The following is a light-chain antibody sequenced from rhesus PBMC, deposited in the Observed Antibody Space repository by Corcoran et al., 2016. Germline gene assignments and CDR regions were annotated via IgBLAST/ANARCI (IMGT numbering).Light chain of an antibody. J-gene: IGKJ4*01. V-gene: IGKV1-32*01. Sequence: DIQMTQSPSSLSASVGDRVTITCRASQGISSYLNWYQQKPGKAPKLLIYSANRLESGVPSRFSGSGSGTEITRTISSLQPEDFATYYCKQFNSLPLTFGGGTKVEIK. CDR3: KQFNSLPLT. CDR2: SAN. CDR1: QGISSY.